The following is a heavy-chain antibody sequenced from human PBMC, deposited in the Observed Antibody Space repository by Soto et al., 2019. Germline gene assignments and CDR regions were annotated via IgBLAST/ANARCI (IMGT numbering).Heavy chain of an antibody. Sequence: QVQLQQWGAGLLKPSETLSLTCAVYGGSFSGYYWSWIRQPPGKGLEWIGEINHSGSTNYNPSLKSRVTISVDTSKNQFSLKLSSVTAADTAVYYCASEIDYGDYGDDYWGQGTLVTVSS. D-gene: IGHD4-17*01. CDR1: GGSFSGYY. V-gene: IGHV4-34*01. J-gene: IGHJ4*02. CDR2: INHSGST. CDR3: ASEIDYGDYGDDY.